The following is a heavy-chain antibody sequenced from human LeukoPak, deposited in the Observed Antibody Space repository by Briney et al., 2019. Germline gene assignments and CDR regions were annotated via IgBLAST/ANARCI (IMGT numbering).Heavy chain of an antibody. J-gene: IGHJ4*02. V-gene: IGHV3-7*01. Sequence: PGGSLTLSCAASAFTFDAFGMSWVRQAQGEGLEWVANTKEDGSEKYYVDSVKGRFTISRDNARNSLYLQMNSLRAEDTAVYYCASGRQLGYWGQGTLVTVSS. CDR1: AFTFDAFG. CDR3: ASGRQLGY. CDR2: TKEDGSEK. D-gene: IGHD6-13*01.